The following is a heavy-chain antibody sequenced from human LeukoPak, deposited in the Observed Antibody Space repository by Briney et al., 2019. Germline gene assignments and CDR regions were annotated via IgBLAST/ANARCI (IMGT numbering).Heavy chain of an antibody. J-gene: IGHJ4*02. CDR2: IYYSGST. D-gene: IGHD5-18*01. Sequence: PSETLSLTCTVSGGSISSSSYYWGWIRQPPGKGLEWIGSIYYSGSTYYNPSLKSRVTISVDTSKNQFSLKLSSVTAADTAVYYCASRGYSYGNFDYWGQGTLATVSS. CDR1: GGSISSSSYY. CDR3: ASRGYSYGNFDY. V-gene: IGHV4-39*01.